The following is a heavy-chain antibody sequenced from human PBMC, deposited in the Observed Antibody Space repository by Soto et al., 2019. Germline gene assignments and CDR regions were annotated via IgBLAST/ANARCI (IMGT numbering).Heavy chain of an antibody. V-gene: IGHV3-30*18. CDR3: AKDRGALRWSEEHYYFDY. D-gene: IGHD4-17*01. Sequence: GGSLRLSCAASGFTFSSYGMHWVRQAPGKGLEWVAVILYDGSRKYYADSMKGRFTISRDNSKNTLYLQMDSLRAEDTAVYYCAKDRGALRWSEEHYYFDYWGQGALVTVSS. CDR1: GFTFSSYG. J-gene: IGHJ4*02. CDR2: ILYDGSRK.